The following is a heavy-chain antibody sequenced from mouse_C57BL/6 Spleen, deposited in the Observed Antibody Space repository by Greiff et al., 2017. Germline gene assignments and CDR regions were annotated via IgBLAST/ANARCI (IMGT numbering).Heavy chain of an antibody. Sequence: QVQLQQPGAELVRPGSSVKLSCKASGYTFTSYWMHWVKQRPIQGLEWIGNIDPSDSETHYNQKFKDKATLTVDKSSSTAYMPLSSLPSEDSAVYYCARSRVYYYGSNYCDYWGQGTTLTVSS. CDR2: IDPSDSET. V-gene: IGHV1-52*01. CDR1: GYTFTSYW. CDR3: ARSRVYYYGSNYCDY. J-gene: IGHJ2*01. D-gene: IGHD1-1*01.